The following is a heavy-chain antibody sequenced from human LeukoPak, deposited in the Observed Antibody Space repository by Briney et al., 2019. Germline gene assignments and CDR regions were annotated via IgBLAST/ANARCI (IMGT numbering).Heavy chain of an antibody. V-gene: IGHV3-23*03. D-gene: IGHD6-13*01. J-gene: IGHJ4*02. Sequence: GGSLRLSCAASGFTFSSYAMSWVRQAPGKGLEWVSVMYSGGFTSYADSVKGRFTISRDNSKNTPYLQMSSLRDEETAVYYCAKDVRVLAAAAHYWGQGTLVTVSS. CDR2: MYSGGFT. CDR1: GFTFSSYA. CDR3: AKDVRVLAAAAHY.